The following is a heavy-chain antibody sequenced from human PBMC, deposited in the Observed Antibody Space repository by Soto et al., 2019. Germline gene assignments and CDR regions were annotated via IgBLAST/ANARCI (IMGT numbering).Heavy chain of an antibody. D-gene: IGHD6-6*01. Sequence: SETLSLTCTVSGASMSSGGYYWTWIRQSPGKGLEWIGYIYYSGSTYYNPSLESRVAISLDTSRSQFSLTLHSVTAADTAIYYCARDRHNNFFDPWGQGALVTVSS. V-gene: IGHV4-31*03. CDR3: ARDRHNNFFDP. J-gene: IGHJ5*02. CDR2: IYYSGST. CDR1: GASMSSGGYY.